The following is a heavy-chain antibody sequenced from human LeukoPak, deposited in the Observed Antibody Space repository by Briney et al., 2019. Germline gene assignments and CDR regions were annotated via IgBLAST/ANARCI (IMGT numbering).Heavy chain of an antibody. J-gene: IGHJ4*02. V-gene: IGHV1-46*01. D-gene: IGHD2-8*02. CDR1: GYTFTSYY. CDR2: INPSGGST. CDR3: ARATGRYFDY. Sequence: ASVKVSCKASGYTFTSYYMHWVRQAPGQGLEWMGIINPSGGSTSYAQKFQGRVTMTRDTSTSTVYMELSSLRPEDTAVYYRARATGRYFDYWGQGTLVTVSS.